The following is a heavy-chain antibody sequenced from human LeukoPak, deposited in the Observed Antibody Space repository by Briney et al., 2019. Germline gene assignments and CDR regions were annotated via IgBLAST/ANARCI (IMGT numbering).Heavy chain of an antibody. D-gene: IGHD6-19*01. J-gene: IGHJ3*02. CDR2: IWYDGSNK. Sequence: PGGSLRLSCAASGFTFSSYGMHWVRQAPGKGLECVAVIWYDGSNKYYADSVKGRFTISRDNSKNTLYLQMNSLRAEDTAVYYCAKEDSSGWYLGYAFDIWGQGTMVTVSS. CDR3: AKEDSSGWYLGYAFDI. CDR1: GFTFSSYG. V-gene: IGHV3-33*06.